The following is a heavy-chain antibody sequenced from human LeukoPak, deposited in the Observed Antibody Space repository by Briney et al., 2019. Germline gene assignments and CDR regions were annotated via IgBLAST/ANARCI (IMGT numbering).Heavy chain of an antibody. CDR1: GGSISSYY. V-gene: IGHV4-59*01. CDR3: ARAPSDIAVVPGAPARYYYYGMDV. Sequence: SETLSLICTVSGGSISSYYWSWIRQPPGKGLEWIGYIYYSGSNNYNPSLETRVTISVDTPKKQFSLKLSSVSAADTAVYYSARAPSDIAVVPGAPARYYYYGMDVWGKGTTVTVSS. D-gene: IGHD2-2*01. J-gene: IGHJ6*04. CDR2: IYYSGSN.